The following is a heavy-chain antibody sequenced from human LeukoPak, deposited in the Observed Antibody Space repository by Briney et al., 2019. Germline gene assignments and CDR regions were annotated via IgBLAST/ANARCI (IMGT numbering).Heavy chain of an antibody. V-gene: IGHV3-21*01. D-gene: IGHD3-22*01. CDR1: GFTLSSHS. CDR2: ISSSSSSYI. Sequence: GGSLRLSCAASGFTLSSHSMNWVRQAPGKGLEWVSSISSSSSSYIYYADSVKGRFTISRDNSKNTLYLQMNSLRAEDTAVYYCAKARSKYYDSSGPFDYWGQGTLVTVSS. J-gene: IGHJ4*02. CDR3: AKARSKYYDSSGPFDY.